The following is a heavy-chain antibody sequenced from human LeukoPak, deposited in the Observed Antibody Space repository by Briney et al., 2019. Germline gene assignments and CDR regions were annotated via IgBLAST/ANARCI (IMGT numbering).Heavy chain of an antibody. Sequence: GGSQRLSCAASGLTVSSYAMHWVRQAPGKGLEWVAVISYDGSNKYYADSVKGRFTISRDNSKNTLYLQMNSLRAEDTAVYYCARVPRTYYYDSSGYLASYGMDVWGQGTTVTVSS. CDR2: ISYDGSNK. CDR3: ARVPRTYYYDSSGYLASYGMDV. V-gene: IGHV3-30*04. CDR1: GLTVSSYA. D-gene: IGHD3-22*01. J-gene: IGHJ6*02.